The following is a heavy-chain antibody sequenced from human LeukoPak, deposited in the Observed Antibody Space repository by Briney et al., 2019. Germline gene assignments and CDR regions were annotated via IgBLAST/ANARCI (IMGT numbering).Heavy chain of an antibody. J-gene: IGHJ6*02. D-gene: IGHD5-18*01. CDR1: GFPSSSYA. CDR3: VRGYPFGPYGMDV. Sequence: PGGSLRLSCSASGFPSSSYAMHWVRQAPGKGLEYVSAISDSGGSTYYADSVKGRFTISRDNSKNTLYLQMSSLRAEDTAVYFCVRGYPFGPYGMDVWGQGTTVTVSS. CDR2: ISDSGGST. V-gene: IGHV3-64D*09.